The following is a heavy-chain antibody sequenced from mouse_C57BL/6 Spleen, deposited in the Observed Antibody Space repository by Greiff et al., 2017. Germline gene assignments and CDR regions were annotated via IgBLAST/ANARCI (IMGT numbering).Heavy chain of an antibody. V-gene: IGHV1-26*01. D-gene: IGHD2-4*01. CDR2: INPNNGGT. J-gene: IGHJ4*01. Sequence: EVQLQQSGPELVKPGASVKISCKASGYTFTDYYMNWVKQSHGKSLEWIGDINPNNGGTSYNQKFKGKATLTVDKSSSTAYMELRSLTSEDSAVYYCARRGYYDYDGGYAMDYWGQGTSVTVSS. CDR3: ARRGYYDYDGGYAMDY. CDR1: GYTFTDYY.